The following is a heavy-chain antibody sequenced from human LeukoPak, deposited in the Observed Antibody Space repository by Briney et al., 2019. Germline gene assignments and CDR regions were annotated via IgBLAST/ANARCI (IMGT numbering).Heavy chain of an antibody. V-gene: IGHV3-74*01. Sequence: GGSLRLSCAASGFIFSSYWMHWVRQAPGKGLVWVSRINSDGSSTSYADSVKGRFTISRDNAKNTLYLQMNSLRAEDTAVYYCARAISYGYGGLDYWGQGTLVTVSS. CDR3: ARAISYGYGGLDY. D-gene: IGHD5-18*01. CDR1: GFIFSSYW. J-gene: IGHJ4*02. CDR2: INSDGSST.